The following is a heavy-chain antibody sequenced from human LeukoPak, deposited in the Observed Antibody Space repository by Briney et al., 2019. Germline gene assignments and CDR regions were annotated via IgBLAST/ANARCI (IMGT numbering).Heavy chain of an antibody. CDR3: ARDLRRPVPFGELFLPNSG. Sequence: PGGSLRLSCAASGFTFSSYWMSWVRQAPGKGLEWVANIKQDGSEKYYVDSVKGRFTISRDNAKNSLYLQMNSLRAEDTAVYYCARDLRRPVPFGELFLPNSGWGQGTLVTVSS. J-gene: IGHJ4*02. D-gene: IGHD3-10*01. CDR2: IKQDGSEK. V-gene: IGHV3-7*01. CDR1: GFTFSSYW.